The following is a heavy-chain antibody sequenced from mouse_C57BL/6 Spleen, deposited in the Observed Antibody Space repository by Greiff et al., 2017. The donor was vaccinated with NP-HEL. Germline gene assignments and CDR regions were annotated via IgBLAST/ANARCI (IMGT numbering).Heavy chain of an antibody. V-gene: IGHV5-6*02. J-gene: IGHJ4*01. CDR2: ISSGGSYT. CDR3: ARHGYYGSSGDYAMDY. Sequence: DVKLVESGGDLVKPGGSLKLSCAASGFTFSSYGMSWVRQTPDKRLEWVATISSGGSYTYYPDSVKGRFTISRDNAKNTLYLQMSSLKSEDTAMYYCARHGYYGSSGDYAMDYWGQGTSVTVSS. CDR1: GFTFSSYG. D-gene: IGHD1-1*01.